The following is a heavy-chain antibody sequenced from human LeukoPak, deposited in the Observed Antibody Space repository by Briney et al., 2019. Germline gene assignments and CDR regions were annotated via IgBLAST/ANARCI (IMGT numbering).Heavy chain of an antibody. V-gene: IGHV3-33*01. CDR3: ATDRATQYFDY. J-gene: IGHJ4*02. Sequence: GGSLRLSCAASGITFRNYGMHWVRQAPGKGLEWVAVIWYDGSNKDYADSVKGRFTVSRDNSRNSLFLQMNSLRVEDTAVYYCATDRATQYFDYWGQGTLVSVPS. CDR2: IWYDGSNK. D-gene: IGHD2-15*01. CDR1: GITFRNYG.